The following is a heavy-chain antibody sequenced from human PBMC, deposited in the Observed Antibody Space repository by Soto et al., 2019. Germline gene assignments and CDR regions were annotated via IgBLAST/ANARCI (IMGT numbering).Heavy chain of an antibody. D-gene: IGHD3-16*01. CDR3: ARDLGGPDY. J-gene: IGHJ4*02. CDR1: DFSLSPYW. CDR2: LSSDGFGA. V-gene: IGHV3-74*03. Sequence: TXVSLGLSFAASDFSLSPYWMHWVRQVPGRGLEWVARLSSDGFGAAYADSVKGRFFISRDIARNTLSLQMNSLRADDTAVYYCARDLGGPDYWGRGTSVTVSS.